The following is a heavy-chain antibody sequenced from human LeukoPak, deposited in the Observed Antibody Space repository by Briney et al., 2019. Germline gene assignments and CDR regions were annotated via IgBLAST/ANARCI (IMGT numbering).Heavy chain of an antibody. J-gene: IGHJ4*02. Sequence: GGSLRLSCAAPGFTFSSFAMHWVRQAPGKGPEWVAVIAYDGNNEHYGDSVKGRFTISRDNSKNTLFLHMNSLRPEDTAVYYCTREGLEQWDYWGQGTLVTVSS. V-gene: IGHV3-30-3*01. CDR1: GFTFSSFA. CDR2: IAYDGNNE. CDR3: TREGLEQWDY. D-gene: IGHD6-19*01.